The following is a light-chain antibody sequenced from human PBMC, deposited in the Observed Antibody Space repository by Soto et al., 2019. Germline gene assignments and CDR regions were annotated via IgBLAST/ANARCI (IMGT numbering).Light chain of an antibody. V-gene: IGLV2-11*01. CDR1: CSDVGGYNY. CDR2: DVS. CDR3: CSYAGSYTSDVV. Sequence: QSVLTQPRSVSGSPGQSVTISCTGTCSDVGGYNYVSWHQQHPGKAPKLMIYDVSKRPSGVPDRFSGSKSGNTASLTISGLQAEDEADYYCCSYAGSYTSDVVFGGGTKLTVL. J-gene: IGLJ2*01.